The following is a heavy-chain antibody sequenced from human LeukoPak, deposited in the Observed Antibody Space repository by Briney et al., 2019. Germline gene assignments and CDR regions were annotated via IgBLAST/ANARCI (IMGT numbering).Heavy chain of an antibody. CDR2: ISWNSGNI. V-gene: IGHV3-9*01. D-gene: IGHD3-10*02. J-gene: IGHJ6*04. Sequence: GGSLRLSCAVSGFTFDDYAMHWVRQAPGKGLEWVSGISWNSGNIGYADSVKGRFTISRDNAKNSLYLQMNSLRAEDTAVYYCAELGITMIGGVWGKGTTVTISS. CDR1: GFTFDDYA. CDR3: AELGITMIGGV.